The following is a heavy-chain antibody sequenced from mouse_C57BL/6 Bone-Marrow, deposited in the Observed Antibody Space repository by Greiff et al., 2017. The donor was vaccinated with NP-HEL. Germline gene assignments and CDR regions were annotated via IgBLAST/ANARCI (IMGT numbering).Heavy chain of an antibody. V-gene: IGHV1-81*01. D-gene: IGHD2-3*01. J-gene: IGHJ3*01. CDR2: IYPRSGNT. Sequence: LVESGAELARPGASVKLSCKASGYTFTSYGISWVKQRTGQGLEWIGEIYPRSGNTYYNEKFKGKATLTADKSSSTAYMELSSLTSEDSAVYFCARGWLLRFAYWGQGTLVTVSA. CDR1: GYTFTSYG. CDR3: ARGWLLRFAY.